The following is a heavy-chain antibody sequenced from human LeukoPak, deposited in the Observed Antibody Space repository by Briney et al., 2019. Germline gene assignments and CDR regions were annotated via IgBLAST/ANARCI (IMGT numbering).Heavy chain of an antibody. J-gene: IGHJ5*02. V-gene: IGHV4-34*01. CDR3: ARGGYSYGTWWFDP. CDR1: GGSFSVYY. D-gene: IGHD5-18*01. Sequence: SETLSLTCAVYGGSFSVYYWSWIRQPPGKGLEWIGEINHSGSTNYNPSLKSRVTISVDTSKNQFSLKLSSVTAADTAVYYCARGGYSYGTWWFDPWGQGTLVTVSS. CDR2: INHSGST.